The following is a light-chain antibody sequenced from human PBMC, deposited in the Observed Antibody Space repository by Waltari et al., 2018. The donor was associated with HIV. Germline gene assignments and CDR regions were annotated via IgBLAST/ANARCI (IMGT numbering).Light chain of an antibody. V-gene: IGKV3-15*01. CDR1: QSVSSN. Sequence: DIVMTQSPATLSVSPGARATLSCRASQSVSSNLAWYQQKPGQATRLLIYGASTRATGIPARFSGSGSGAEFTLTISSLQSEDFAVYYCQQYNNWPFTFGPGTKVDIK. CDR3: QQYNNWPFT. J-gene: IGKJ3*01. CDR2: GAS.